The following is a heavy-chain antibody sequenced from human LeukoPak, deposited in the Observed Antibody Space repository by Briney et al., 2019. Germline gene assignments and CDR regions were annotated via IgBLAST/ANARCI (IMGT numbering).Heavy chain of an antibody. V-gene: IGHV3-33*06. CDR1: GFTFSSYG. Sequence: GGSLRLSCAASGFTFSSYGMHWVRQAPGKGLEWVAIIWYDGSNRYYADSVKGRFTISRDNSENTLYLQMNSLSAEDTAVYYCAKEAYCSGGSCYPGGLDYWGQGTLVTVSS. CDR3: AKEAYCSGGSCYPGGLDY. CDR2: IWYDGSNR. D-gene: IGHD2-15*01. J-gene: IGHJ4*02.